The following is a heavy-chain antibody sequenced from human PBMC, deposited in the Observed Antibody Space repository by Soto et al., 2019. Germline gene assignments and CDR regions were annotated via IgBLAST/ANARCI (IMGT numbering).Heavy chain of an antibody. Sequence: SVNVSCKSSGGTFSSYSISWVRQAPGQGLEWMGGIIPIFGTANYAQKFQGRVTITADKSTSTAYMELSSLRSEDTAVYYCAREAAAGSNWFDPWGQGTLVTVSS. CDR2: IIPIFGTA. J-gene: IGHJ5*02. CDR3: AREAAAGSNWFDP. D-gene: IGHD6-13*01. CDR1: GGTFSSYS. V-gene: IGHV1-69*06.